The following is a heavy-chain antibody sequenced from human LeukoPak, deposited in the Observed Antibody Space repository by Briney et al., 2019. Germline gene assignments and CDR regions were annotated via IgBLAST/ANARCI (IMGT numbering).Heavy chain of an antibody. CDR3: ARNPMGTHYSSGWDGLDY. D-gene: IGHD6-19*01. Sequence: ASVKVSCKASGGTFSSYAISWVRQAPGQGLEWMGRIIPIFGTANYAQKFQGRVTITTDESTRTAYMELSSLRSEDTAVYYCARNPMGTHYSSGWDGLDYWGQGTLVTVSS. V-gene: IGHV1-69*05. CDR1: GGTFSSYA. CDR2: IIPIFGTA. J-gene: IGHJ4*02.